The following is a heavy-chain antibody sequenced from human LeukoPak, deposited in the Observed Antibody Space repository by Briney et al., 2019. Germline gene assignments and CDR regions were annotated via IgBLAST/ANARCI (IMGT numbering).Heavy chain of an antibody. V-gene: IGHV1-69*01. CDR1: GGTFSRYI. Sequence: SVKVSCKASGGTFSRYIISWVRQAPGQGPEWMGGISPIFDTADYAQRFQGRVTITADESTSTAYMELSSLRSEDTAVYYCAKDYGVGAAGWFDPWGQGTLVTVSS. CDR3: AKDYGVGAAGWFDP. CDR2: ISPIFDTA. J-gene: IGHJ5*02. D-gene: IGHD2-15*01.